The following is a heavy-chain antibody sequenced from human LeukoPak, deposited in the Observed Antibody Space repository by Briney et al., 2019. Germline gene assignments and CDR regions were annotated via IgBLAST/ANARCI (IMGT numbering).Heavy chain of an antibody. CDR2: IYYSGST. J-gene: IGHJ4*02. V-gene: IGHV4-30-4*08. Sequence: PSETLSLTCTVSGGSISSGDYYWSWIRQPPGKGLEWIGYIYYSGSTYYNPSLKSRVTISVDTSKNQFSLKLSSVTAADTAVYCSARVDSSSRRPMKFHYWGQGTLVTVSS. CDR3: ARVDSSSRRPMKFHY. CDR1: GGSISSGDYY. D-gene: IGHD6-13*01.